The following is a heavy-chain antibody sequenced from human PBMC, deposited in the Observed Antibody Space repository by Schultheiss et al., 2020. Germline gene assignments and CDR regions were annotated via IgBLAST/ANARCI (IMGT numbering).Heavy chain of an antibody. J-gene: IGHJ4*02. CDR2: IYYSGST. CDR3: ARGGYSGYDGLSDY. Sequence: GSLRLSCTVSGGSISSYYWSWIRQPPGQGLEWIGSIYYSGSTYYNPSLKSRVTISVDTSKNQFSLKLSSVTAADTAVYYCARGGYSGYDGLSDYWGQGTLVTVSS. V-gene: IGHV4-59*01. CDR1: GGSISSYY. D-gene: IGHD5-12*01.